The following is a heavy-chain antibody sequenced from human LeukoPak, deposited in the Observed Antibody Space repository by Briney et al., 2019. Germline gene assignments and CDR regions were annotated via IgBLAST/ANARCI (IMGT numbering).Heavy chain of an antibody. CDR3: ATSYYDSSGYPPYFDY. Sequence: SETLSLTCTVSGGSISSSSYYWGWIRQPPGKGLEWIGSIYYSGSTYYNPSLKSRVTTSVDTSKNQFSLKLSSVTAADTAVYYCATSYYDSSGYPPYFDYWGQGTLVTVSS. CDR1: GGSISSSSYY. D-gene: IGHD3-22*01. V-gene: IGHV4-39*01. CDR2: IYYSGST. J-gene: IGHJ4*02.